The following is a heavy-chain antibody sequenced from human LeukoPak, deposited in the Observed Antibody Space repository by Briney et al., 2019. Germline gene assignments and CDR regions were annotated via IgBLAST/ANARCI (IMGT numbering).Heavy chain of an antibody. D-gene: IGHD2-2*02. V-gene: IGHV3-30-3*01. Sequence: GGSLRLSCAASGFTFSDYYMSWIRQAPGKGLEWVAVISYDGSNKYYADSVKGRFTISRDNSKNTLHLQMNSLRAEDTAVYYCARHYCSSTICYTDAFDIWGQGTMVTVSS. CDR1: GFTFSDYY. J-gene: IGHJ3*02. CDR3: ARHYCSSTICYTDAFDI. CDR2: ISYDGSNK.